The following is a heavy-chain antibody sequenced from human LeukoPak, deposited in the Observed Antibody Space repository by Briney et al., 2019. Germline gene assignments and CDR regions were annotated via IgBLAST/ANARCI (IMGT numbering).Heavy chain of an antibody. CDR2: ISNSGGST. CDR3: AKVRQQLANYYAFDI. V-gene: IGHV3-23*01. CDR1: GFTFSFYA. D-gene: IGHD6-13*01. Sequence: GGSLRLSCAASGFTFSFYAMTWVRQAPGKGLEWVSAISNSGGSTYYADSVKGRFTISRDNAKNSLYLQMNSLRAEDTALYYCAKVRQQLANYYAFDIWGQGTMVTVSS. J-gene: IGHJ3*02.